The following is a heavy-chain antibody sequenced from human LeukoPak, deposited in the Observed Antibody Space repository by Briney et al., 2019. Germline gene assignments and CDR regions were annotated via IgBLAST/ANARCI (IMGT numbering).Heavy chain of an antibody. CDR3: ARRWVQRPVTGAEDHDAFDI. D-gene: IGHD4/OR15-4a*01. Sequence: ASVKVSCKASGYTFTGYYMHWVRQAPGQGLEWMGRINPNSGGTNYAQKFQGRVTMTRDTSISTAYMELSRLRSDDTAVDYCARRWVQRPVTGAEDHDAFDIWGQGTMGNVSS. CDR2: INPNSGGT. CDR1: GYTFTGYY. J-gene: IGHJ3*02. V-gene: IGHV1-2*06.